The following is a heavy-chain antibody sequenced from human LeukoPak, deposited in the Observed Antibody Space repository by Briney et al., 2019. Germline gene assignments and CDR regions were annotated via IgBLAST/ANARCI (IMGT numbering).Heavy chain of an antibody. J-gene: IGHJ6*02. CDR2: ISWDGGST. V-gene: IGHV3-43D*03. D-gene: IGHD6-19*01. CDR3: AKDIQIAVAGSGGMDV. Sequence: PGGSLRLSCAASGFTFDDYAMHWVRQAPGKGLEWVSLISWDGGSTYYADSVKGRFTISRDNSKNSLYLQMNSLRAEDTALYYCAKDIQIAVAGSGGMDVWGQGTTVTVSS. CDR1: GFTFDDYA.